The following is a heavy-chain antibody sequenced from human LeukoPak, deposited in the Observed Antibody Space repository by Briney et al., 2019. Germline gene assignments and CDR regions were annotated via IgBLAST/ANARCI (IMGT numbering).Heavy chain of an antibody. CDR1: GFSFTHAW. J-gene: IGHJ4*02. V-gene: IGHV3-15*01. D-gene: IGHD3-10*01. Sequence: GGSLRHSCAASGFSFTHAWITWVRQAPGKGLEWVGHIKSKTDGGTTDYAAPVKGRFTISRDDSKITLYLQMNSLKTEDTAEYYCTTSLYYYGSGTKFAFDSWGQGTPVTVSS. CDR3: TTSLYYYGSGTKFAFDS. CDR2: IKSKTDGGTT.